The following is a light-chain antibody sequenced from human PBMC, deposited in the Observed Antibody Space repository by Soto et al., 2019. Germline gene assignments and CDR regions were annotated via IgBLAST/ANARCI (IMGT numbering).Light chain of an antibody. Sequence: QSALTQPPSASGSPGQSVTISCTGTSSDVGGYNDVSWYQQHPGKAPKLMIYEVIKRPSGVPDRFSGSKSGNTASLTVSGLQADDEDDYYCSSYAGINNLVFGGGTKVTVL. V-gene: IGLV2-8*01. CDR3: SSYAGINNLV. CDR2: EVI. CDR1: SSDVGGYND. J-gene: IGLJ2*01.